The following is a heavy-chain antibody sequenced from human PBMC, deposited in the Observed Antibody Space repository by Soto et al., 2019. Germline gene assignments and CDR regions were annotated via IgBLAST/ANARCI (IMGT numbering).Heavy chain of an antibody. CDR2: TNSDGSRT. V-gene: IGHV3-74*01. CDR3: ARDLSSCSSARCYSFYYGVDV. CDR1: GFNFSRFW. Sequence: PWGSLRFSCRASGFNFSRFWRHWFRQGPGRGLMWFSNTNSDGSRTSYADAVKRRFRNSRDSAKNALYLQMNRLRAEDTAVYFCARDLSSCSSARCYSFYYGVDVWGQGTTVTVSS. D-gene: IGHD2-2*01. J-gene: IGHJ6*02.